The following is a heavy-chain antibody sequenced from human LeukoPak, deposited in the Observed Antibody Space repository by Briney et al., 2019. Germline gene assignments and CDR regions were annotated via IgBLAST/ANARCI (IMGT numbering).Heavy chain of an antibody. Sequence: GESLKISCKGSGYSFTSYWIGWVRQMAGKGLEWMGIIYPGYSDTRYRPSFQGQVTISADKSISTAYLQWSSLKASDTAMYYCARHGVATIPYFDYWGQGTLVTVSS. V-gene: IGHV5-51*01. CDR3: ARHGVATIPYFDY. D-gene: IGHD5-12*01. CDR1: GYSFTSYW. CDR2: IYPGYSDT. J-gene: IGHJ4*02.